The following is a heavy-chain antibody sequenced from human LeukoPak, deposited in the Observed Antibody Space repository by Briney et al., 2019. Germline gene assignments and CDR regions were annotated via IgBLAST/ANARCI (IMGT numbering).Heavy chain of an antibody. CDR1: GFTFSSAG. J-gene: IGHJ4*02. CDR3: AKDHSHPHVRSSSYSNFCDY. V-gene: IGHV3-30*18. CDR2: ISYDGNDQ. Sequence: PGRSLSLSRAPSGFTFSSAGMNWVRQAPGKGLEWVAFISYDGNDQHYADSVKGRFTISRDNPKNTVYLQMNSLSTEETAIYFCAKDHSHPHVRSSSYSNFCDYWGQGTLVAVSS. D-gene: IGHD6-13*01.